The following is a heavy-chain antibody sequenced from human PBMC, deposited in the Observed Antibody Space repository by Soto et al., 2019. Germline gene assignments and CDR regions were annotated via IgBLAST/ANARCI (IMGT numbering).Heavy chain of an antibody. CDR3: AGDHRGRGGEEYYFDY. CDR2: TYYRSKWYN. V-gene: IGHV6-1*01. CDR1: GDSVSSNSAA. Sequence: SQTLSLTCAISGDSVSSNSAAWNWIRQSPSRGLEWLGRTYYRSKWYNDYAVSVKSRITINPDTSKNQFSLQLNSVTPEDTGVYYSAGDHRGRGGEEYYFDYWGQGTLVTVSS. D-gene: IGHD3-16*01. J-gene: IGHJ4*02.